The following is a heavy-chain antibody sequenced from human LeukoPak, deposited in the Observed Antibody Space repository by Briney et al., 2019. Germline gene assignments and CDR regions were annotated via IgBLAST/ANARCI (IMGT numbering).Heavy chain of an antibody. CDR3: ARDATVVTLGRWFDP. CDR1: GGSISSSNW. CDR2: IYHSGST. V-gene: IGHV4-4*02. J-gene: IGHJ5*02. D-gene: IGHD4-23*01. Sequence: SETLSLTCAVSGGSISSSNWWSWVRQPPGKGLEWIGEIYHSGSTNYNPSLKSRVTISVDRSKNQFSLKLSSVTAADTAVYYCARDATVVTLGRWFDPWGQGTLVTVSS.